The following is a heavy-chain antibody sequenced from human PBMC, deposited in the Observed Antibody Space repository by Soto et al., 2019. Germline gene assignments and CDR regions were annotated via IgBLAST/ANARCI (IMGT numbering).Heavy chain of an antibody. CDR1: GGSISSGGYY. CDR3: ARAGFEGYFWGSYHLKVHAFDI. Sequence: PSETLSLTCTVSGGSISSGGYYWSWIRQHPGKGLEWIGYIYYSGSTYYNPSLKSRVTISVDTSKNQFSLKLSSVTAADTAVYYCARAGFEGYFWGSYHLKVHAFDIWGQGTMVTVSS. CDR2: IYYSGST. J-gene: IGHJ3*02. D-gene: IGHD3-16*02. V-gene: IGHV4-31*03.